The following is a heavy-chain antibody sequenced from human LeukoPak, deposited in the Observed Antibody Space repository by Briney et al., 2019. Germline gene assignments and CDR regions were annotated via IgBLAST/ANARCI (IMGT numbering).Heavy chain of an antibody. V-gene: IGHV3-7*01. D-gene: IGHD3-22*01. CDR1: GFTFSDYW. CDR3: ARGTSGGDYYESPI. CDR2: INQDGSET. Sequence: PGGSLRLSCAASGFTFSDYWMSWVRQAPGKGLEWVANINQDGSETYYVDSVEGRFTISRDNSKNTLYLQMNSLRAEDMAVYYCARGTSGGDYYESPIWGQGTLVTVSS. J-gene: IGHJ4*02.